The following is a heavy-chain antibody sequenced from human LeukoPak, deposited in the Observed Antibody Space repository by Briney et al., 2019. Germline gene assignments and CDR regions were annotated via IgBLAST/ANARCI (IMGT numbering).Heavy chain of an antibody. CDR1: GFTFSTYT. CDR2: ITGSGGST. Sequence: PGGSLRLSCAASGFTFSTYTMSWVRQAPGKGLQRVSGITGSGGSTYYADSAKGRFTISRDNSKNTLYLQMNSLRAEDTAVYYCARDGGYCSGGSCYDGDDAFDIWGQGTLVTVSS. V-gene: IGHV3-23*01. D-gene: IGHD2-15*01. J-gene: IGHJ3*02. CDR3: ARDGGYCSGGSCYDGDDAFDI.